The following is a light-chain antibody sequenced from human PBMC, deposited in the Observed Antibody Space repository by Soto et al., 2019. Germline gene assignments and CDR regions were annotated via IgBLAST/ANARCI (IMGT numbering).Light chain of an antibody. CDR1: SSNIGNND. CDR3: GTWDSDSYV. CDR2: DNN. J-gene: IGLJ1*01. V-gene: IGLV1-51*01. Sequence: QSVLTQSPSVSAAPGQKVTISCSGGSSNIGNNDVSWYHQLPGTAPKVLIYDNNKRASGIPDRFSGSKSGTSATLGITGLQTGAEGDYYCGTWDSDSYVFGTGTKVTVL.